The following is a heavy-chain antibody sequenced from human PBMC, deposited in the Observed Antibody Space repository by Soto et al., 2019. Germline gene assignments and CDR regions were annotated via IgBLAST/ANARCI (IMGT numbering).Heavy chain of an antibody. D-gene: IGHD1-26*01. CDR1: GFTFSNYG. CDR3: ARDRWEFQLFYYGLDV. Sequence: QVQLVESGGGVVQPGRSLRLSCAASGFTFSNYGMHWVRQAPGKGLEWVAIIWYDGSNDYYVDSVKGRFTISRDNSKNTLSLQMNSLRAEDTAVYYCARDRWEFQLFYYGLDVWGQETTVTVSS. J-gene: IGHJ6*02. CDR2: IWYDGSND. V-gene: IGHV3-33*01.